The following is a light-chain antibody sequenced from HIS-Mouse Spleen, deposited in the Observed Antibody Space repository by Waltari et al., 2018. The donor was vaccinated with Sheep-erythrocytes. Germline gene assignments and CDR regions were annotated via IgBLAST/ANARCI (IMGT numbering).Light chain of an antibody. CDR2: EGS. J-gene: IGLJ3*02. V-gene: IGLV2-23*01. CDR1: SSDVGSYHL. Sequence: QSALTQPASVSGSPGQSITISCTVTSSDVGSYHLVSWYQQHPGKAPKLMIYEGSKRPSGVSNRFSGSKSGNTASLTISGLQAEDEADYYCCSYAGSSTPWVFGGGNKLTVL. CDR3: CSYAGSSTPWV.